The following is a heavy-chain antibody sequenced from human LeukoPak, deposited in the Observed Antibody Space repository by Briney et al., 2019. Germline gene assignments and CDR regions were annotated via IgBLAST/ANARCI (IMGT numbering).Heavy chain of an antibody. CDR2: INHSGST. V-gene: IGHV4-34*01. D-gene: IGHD1-26*01. J-gene: IGHJ3*02. CDR1: GGSFSGYY. CDR3: ARNTIIVGATTAFDI. Sequence: PSETLSLTCAVYGGSFSGYYWSWIRQPPGKELEWIGEINHSGSTNYNPSLKSRVTISVDTSKNQFSLKLSSVTAADTAVYYCARNTIIVGATTAFDIWGQGTMVTVSS.